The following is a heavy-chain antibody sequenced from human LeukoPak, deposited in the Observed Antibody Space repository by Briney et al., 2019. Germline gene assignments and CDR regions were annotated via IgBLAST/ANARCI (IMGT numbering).Heavy chain of an antibody. D-gene: IGHD4-17*01. CDR3: ARRGTHTVTIRY. CDR2: IFYTGST. CDR1: SGSISTSNYY. J-gene: IGHJ4*02. Sequence: SETLSLTCTVSSGSISTSNYYWGWVRQPPGKALEWIGNIFYTGSTYYSPSLKSRVTISVDTSKNQFSLKLSSVTAADTAVYYCARRGTHTVTIRYWGQGTLVTVSS. V-gene: IGHV4-39*07.